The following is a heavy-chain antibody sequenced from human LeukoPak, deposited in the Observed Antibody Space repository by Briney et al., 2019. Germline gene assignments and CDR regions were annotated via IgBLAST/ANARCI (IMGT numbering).Heavy chain of an antibody. CDR3: ARGANYGDYGLDAFDI. V-gene: IGHV4-59*01. CDR1: GGSISSYY. CDR2: IYYSGST. J-gene: IGHJ3*02. D-gene: IGHD4-17*01. Sequence: RPSETLSLTCTVSGGSISSYYWIWIRQPPGKGLEWIGYIYYSGSTTYNPSLKSRVTISIDTSKNQFSLKLTSVTAADTALYYCARGANYGDYGLDAFDIWGQGTMVTVSS.